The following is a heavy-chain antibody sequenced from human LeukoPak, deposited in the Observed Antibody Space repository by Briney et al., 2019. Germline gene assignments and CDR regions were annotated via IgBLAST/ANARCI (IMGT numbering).Heavy chain of an antibody. V-gene: IGHV3-74*01. CDR1: GFSFSSYW. Sequence: PGGSLRLSCVTSGFSFSSYWMHWVRRAPGKGLVWVSDINPDGTNTNYADSVKGRFTMSRDNAKNTLYLQMNGLTADDTAVYYCVTAGHYFMDVWGKGTTVTVSS. J-gene: IGHJ6*03. CDR2: INPDGTNT. CDR3: VTAGHYFMDV.